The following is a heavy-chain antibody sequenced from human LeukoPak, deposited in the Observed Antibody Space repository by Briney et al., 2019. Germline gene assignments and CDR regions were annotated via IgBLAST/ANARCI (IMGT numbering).Heavy chain of an antibody. V-gene: IGHV1-69*04. Sequence: SVKVSCKASGGTFSSYAISWVRQAPGQGLEWMGRIIPILGIANYAQKFQGRVSITADKSTSTAYMELSSLRSEDTAVYYCARFCSSTSCYDYFDYWGQGTLVTVSS. CDR1: GGTFSSYA. CDR2: IIPILGIA. CDR3: ARFCSSTSCYDYFDY. J-gene: IGHJ4*02. D-gene: IGHD2-2*01.